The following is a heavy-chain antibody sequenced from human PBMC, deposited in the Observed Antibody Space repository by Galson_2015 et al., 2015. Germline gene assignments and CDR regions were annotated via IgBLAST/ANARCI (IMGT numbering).Heavy chain of an antibody. Sequence: SLRLSCAASGFTFSSNWMHWVRQAPGKGLVWVSRINSDGTDKTYADSVKSRFTISRDNAKNTLYLQMNSLRAEDTAVYYCARDPLWDRTVGFDYWGQGTLVTVSS. CDR3: ARDPLWDRTVGFDY. CDR1: GFTFSSNW. CDR2: INSDGTDK. V-gene: IGHV3-74*01. J-gene: IGHJ4*02. D-gene: IGHD3-16*01.